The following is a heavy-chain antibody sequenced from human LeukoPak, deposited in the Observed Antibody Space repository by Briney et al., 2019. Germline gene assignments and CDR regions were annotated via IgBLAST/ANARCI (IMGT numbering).Heavy chain of an antibody. CDR2: IYYSGST. V-gene: IGHV4-59*01. Sequence: SETLFLTCTVSGGSISGYYWSWIRQPPGKGLEYIGYIYYSGSTNYNPSLKSRVTISEDTSKNQFSLKLSSVTAADTAVYYCARLDTIFGVAKGFDYWGQGIPVTVPS. J-gene: IGHJ4*02. CDR3: ARLDTIFGVAKGFDY. CDR1: GGSISGYY. D-gene: IGHD3-3*01.